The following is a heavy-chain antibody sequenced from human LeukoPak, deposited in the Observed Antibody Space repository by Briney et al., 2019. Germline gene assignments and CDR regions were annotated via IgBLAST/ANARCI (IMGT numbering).Heavy chain of an antibody. CDR2: ISGSGGST. CDR3: AKVTTMIIVAHYFDY. Sequence: GGSLRVSCAASGFTFSSYAMSWVRQAPGKGLEWVSGISGSGGSTYYADSVKGRFTISRDNSKNTLYLQMNSLRAEDTAVYYCAKVTTMIIVAHYFDYWGQGTLVTVSS. J-gene: IGHJ4*02. CDR1: GFTFSSYA. V-gene: IGHV3-23*01. D-gene: IGHD3-22*01.